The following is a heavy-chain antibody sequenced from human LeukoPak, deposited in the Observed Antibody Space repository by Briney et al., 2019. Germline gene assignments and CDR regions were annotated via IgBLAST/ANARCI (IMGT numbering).Heavy chain of an antibody. CDR1: GGSFSGYY. V-gene: IGHV4-34*01. Sequence: SETLSLTCAVYGGSFSGYYWSWIRQPPGKGLEWIGEINHSGSTNYNPSLKSRVTISVDTSKNQFSLKLSSVTAADTAVYYCARGRNTVVVVGGFDYWGQGTLVTVSS. D-gene: IGHD2-15*01. CDR3: ARGRNTVVVVGGFDY. CDR2: INHSGST. J-gene: IGHJ4*02.